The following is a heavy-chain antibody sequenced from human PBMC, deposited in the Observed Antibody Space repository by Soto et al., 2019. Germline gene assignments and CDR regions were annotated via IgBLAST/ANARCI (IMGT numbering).Heavy chain of an antibody. Sequence: QVPLVQSGAEVKKPGASVKVSCKASGYTFTSYAMHWVRQAPGQRLEWMGWINAGNGNTKYSQKFQGRVTITRDTSASTAYMELSSLRSEDTAVYYCARDLPHAPRTGIRIAVATGGSDYWGQGTLVTVSS. CDR3: ARDLPHAPRTGIRIAVATGGSDY. D-gene: IGHD6-19*01. V-gene: IGHV1-3*01. CDR1: GYTFTSYA. J-gene: IGHJ4*02. CDR2: INAGNGNT.